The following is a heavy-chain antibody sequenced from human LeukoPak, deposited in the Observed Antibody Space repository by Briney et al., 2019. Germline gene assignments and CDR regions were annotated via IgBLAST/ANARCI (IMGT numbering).Heavy chain of an antibody. J-gene: IGHJ4*02. Sequence: GGSLRLSCAASGFTFSSYAMNWVRQAPGKGLEWVSVFYSGGDRYYADSVKGRFTISRDNSKNTVYLQMHSLRPEDTAVYYCARNSVAGTGNYWGQGTLVTVSS. CDR1: GFTFSSYA. CDR2: FYSGGDR. D-gene: IGHD6-19*01. V-gene: IGHV3-53*01. CDR3: ARNSVAGTGNY.